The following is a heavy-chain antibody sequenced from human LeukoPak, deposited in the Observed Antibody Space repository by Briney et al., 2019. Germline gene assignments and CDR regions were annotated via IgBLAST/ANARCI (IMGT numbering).Heavy chain of an antibody. D-gene: IGHD6-13*01. CDR3: ARSWEIFSSSWTY. CDR2: IYHSGST. V-gene: IGHV4-30-2*01. CDR1: GGSISSGGYY. Sequence: PSETLSLTCTVSGGSISSGGYYWSWIRQPPGKGLEWIGYIYHSGSTYYNPSLKSRVTISVDGSKNQSSLKLSSVTAADTAVYYCARSWEIFSSSWTYWGQGTLVTVSS. J-gene: IGHJ4*02.